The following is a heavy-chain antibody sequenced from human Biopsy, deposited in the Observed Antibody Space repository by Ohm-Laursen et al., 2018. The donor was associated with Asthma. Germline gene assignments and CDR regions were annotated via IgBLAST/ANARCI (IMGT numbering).Heavy chain of an antibody. V-gene: IGHV1-69*13. J-gene: IGHJ6*02. Sequence: VKISCKVPGGTFSNFAISWVRQAPGQGLEWLGGIMTVFGTTNYAQKLQGRVTITADESTSTAYMEVTSLRSEDTAIYYCARCQVGYSSGWSLLLKKIYYSGMDVWGQGTAVTVSS. CDR3: ARCQVGYSSGWSLLLKKIYYSGMDV. CDR1: GGTFSNFA. D-gene: IGHD6-19*01. CDR2: IMTVFGTT.